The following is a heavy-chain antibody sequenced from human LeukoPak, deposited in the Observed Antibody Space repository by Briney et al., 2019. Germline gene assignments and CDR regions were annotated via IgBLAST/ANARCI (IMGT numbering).Heavy chain of an antibody. V-gene: IGHV5-51*01. CDR3: ALGDYNRGNDAFDI. Sequence: GESLKISCKGSGYSFTTYWIVWVRQMPGKGLEWMGIIYPGDSDTRYSPSFQGQVTMSADKSISTAYLQWSSLKASDTAMYYCALGDYNRGNDAFDIWGQGTMVTVSS. D-gene: IGHD4-17*01. CDR2: IYPGDSDT. J-gene: IGHJ3*02. CDR1: GYSFTTYW.